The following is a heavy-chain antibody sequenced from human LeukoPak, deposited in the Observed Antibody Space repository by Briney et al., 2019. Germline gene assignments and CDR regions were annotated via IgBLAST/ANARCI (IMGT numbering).Heavy chain of an antibody. Sequence: GGSLRLSCAASGFTFNNYAMSWVRQAPGKGLEWVSAISGSDAGTYYADSVKGRFTISRDNSKNTLYLQMNSLRAEDTAVYYCASRLAAAAINWFDPWGQGTLVTVSS. CDR3: ASRLAAAAINWFDP. J-gene: IGHJ5*01. CDR2: ISGSDAGT. D-gene: IGHD6-13*01. CDR1: GFTFNNYA. V-gene: IGHV3-23*01.